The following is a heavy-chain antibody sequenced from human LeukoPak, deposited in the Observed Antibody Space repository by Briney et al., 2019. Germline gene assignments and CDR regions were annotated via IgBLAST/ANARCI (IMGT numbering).Heavy chain of an antibody. CDR2: INHSGST. V-gene: IGHV4-34*01. CDR1: GGSFSGYY. J-gene: IGHJ4*02. CDR3: ARPLYYYDSSGYHF. D-gene: IGHD3-22*01. Sequence: SETLSLTCAVYGGSFSGYYWSWIRQPPGKGLEWIGEINHSGSTNYNPSLKSRVTISVDTSKNQFSLKLSSATAADTAVYYCARPLYYYDSSGYHFWGQGTLVTVSS.